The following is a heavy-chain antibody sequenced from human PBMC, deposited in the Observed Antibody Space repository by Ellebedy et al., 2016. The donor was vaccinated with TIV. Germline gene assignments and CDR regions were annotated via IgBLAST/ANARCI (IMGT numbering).Heavy chain of an antibody. D-gene: IGHD4-17*01. Sequence: SETLSLTXAVSGGSISSGGYSWSWIRQPPGKGLEWIGYIYHSGSTYYNPSLKSRVTISVDRSKNQFSLKLSSVTAADTAVYYCARTNDYGDFFDYWGQGTLVTVSS. CDR3: ARTNDYGDFFDY. J-gene: IGHJ4*02. V-gene: IGHV4-30-2*01. CDR2: IYHSGST. CDR1: GGSISSGGYS.